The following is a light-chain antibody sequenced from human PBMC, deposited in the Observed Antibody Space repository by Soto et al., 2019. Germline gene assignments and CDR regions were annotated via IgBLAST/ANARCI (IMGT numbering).Light chain of an antibody. CDR1: QSVSNN. Sequence: EIVMTQSPATLSVSPGEKATLSCRASQSVSNNLAWFQQKPGQVPRLLIYGASTRATGIPARFSGSGSGTEFTLTISSLQSEDFEIYYCQQYNNWPITFGQGTRLEIK. CDR2: GAS. V-gene: IGKV3-15*01. CDR3: QQYNNWPIT. J-gene: IGKJ5*01.